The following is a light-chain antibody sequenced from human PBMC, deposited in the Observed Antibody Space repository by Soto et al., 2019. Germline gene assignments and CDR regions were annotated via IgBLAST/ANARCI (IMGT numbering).Light chain of an antibody. Sequence: IQMTQSPSSLSAYVGVRVTITCQASQDISIYLNWYQHKPGKAPKLLIYDASSLETGVPSRFSGSGSGTDFTLTISSLQPEDVATYYCQQCDNLPLTFGGGT. CDR2: DAS. J-gene: IGKJ4*01. CDR1: QDISIY. CDR3: QQCDNLPLT. V-gene: IGKV1-33*01.